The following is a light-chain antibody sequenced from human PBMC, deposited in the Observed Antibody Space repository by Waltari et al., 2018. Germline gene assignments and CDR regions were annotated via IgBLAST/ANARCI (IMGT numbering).Light chain of an antibody. V-gene: IGKV1-6*01. CDR1: QGIGND. CDR2: ASS. Sequence: AIQLTQSPSSLSASVGDRVTITCRARQGIGNDLGWYQQKPGKAPKLLIYASSSLHSGVSSRFSGSGSGTDFTLTISSLQPEDFATYYCLQDYNYPRTFGQGTKVEIK. J-gene: IGKJ1*01. CDR3: LQDYNYPRT.